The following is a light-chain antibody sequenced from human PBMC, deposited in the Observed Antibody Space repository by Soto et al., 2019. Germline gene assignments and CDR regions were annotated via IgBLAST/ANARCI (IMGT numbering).Light chain of an antibody. V-gene: IGKV3-15*01. CDR3: QQYKNWLWT. CDR2: GAF. J-gene: IGKJ1*01. Sequence: VLTQSPGSLSLSPGERATLSCGASQSVMSNYLSWYQQKPGQPPRLLIYGAFSRATGIPARFSGSGSGTEFTLTISSLQSEDFAVYYCQQYKNWLWTFGQGTKVDIK. CDR1: QSVMSNY.